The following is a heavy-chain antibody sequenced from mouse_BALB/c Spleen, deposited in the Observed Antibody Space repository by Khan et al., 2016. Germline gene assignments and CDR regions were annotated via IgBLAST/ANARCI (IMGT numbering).Heavy chain of an antibody. CDR1: GYSITSDYD. D-gene: IGHD2-3*01. CDR3: ARFCDGFYYAMDY. CDR2: ISYSGST. J-gene: IGHJ4*01. V-gene: IGHV3-2*02. Sequence: EVQLQESGPGLVKPSQSLSLTFTVTGYSITSDYDWNWIRQFPGKKLEWMGYISYSGSTRYNPSLKSRISITRDTSKNQIFLRLNSVTTEDTATYLWARFCDGFYYAMDYWGQGTSVTVSS.